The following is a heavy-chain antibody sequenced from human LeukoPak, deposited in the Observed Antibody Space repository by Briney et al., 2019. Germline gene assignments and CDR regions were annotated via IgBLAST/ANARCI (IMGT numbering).Heavy chain of an antibody. CDR1: GGSISSGNYY. CDR2: IYTSGST. D-gene: IGHD1-26*01. V-gene: IGHV4-61*02. CDR3: ARHAFLSYYSPFDY. Sequence: SQTLSLTCTVSGGSISSGNYYWSWIRKPAGKGLEWIGRIYTSGSTNYNPSLKSRVTISVDTSKNQFSLRLHSVTAADTAVYYCARHAFLSYYSPFDYWGQGSLVTVSS. J-gene: IGHJ4*02.